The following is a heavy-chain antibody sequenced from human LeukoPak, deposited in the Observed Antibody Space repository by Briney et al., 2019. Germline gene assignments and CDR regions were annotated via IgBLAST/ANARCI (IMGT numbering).Heavy chain of an antibody. CDR1: GFIFSSAW. CDR3: STTHYNFGDLDH. V-gene: IGHV3-15*01. Sequence: GGSLRLSCAASGFIFSSAWMSWVRQAPGKGLEWVGHIKTKTDGWTTNYAAPVKGRFTISRDDSKTMVYLQMNSLKTEDTAVYYCSTTHYNFGDLDHWGQGALVTVSS. D-gene: IGHD3-3*01. CDR2: IKTKTDGWTT. J-gene: IGHJ4*02.